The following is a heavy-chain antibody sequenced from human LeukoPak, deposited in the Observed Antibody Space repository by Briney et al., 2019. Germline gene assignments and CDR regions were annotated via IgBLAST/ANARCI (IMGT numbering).Heavy chain of an antibody. CDR1: GFTFSSYE. CDR3: AELGITMIGGV. D-gene: IGHD3-10*02. V-gene: IGHV3-48*03. CDR2: NSSSGSTI. J-gene: IGHJ6*04. Sequence: PGGSERLSCAASGFTFSSYEMNWLRQAPGKGLEWVSYNSSSGSTIYYADSVKGRFTISRDNAKNSLYLQMNSLRAEDTAVYYCAELGITMIGGVWGKGTTVTISS.